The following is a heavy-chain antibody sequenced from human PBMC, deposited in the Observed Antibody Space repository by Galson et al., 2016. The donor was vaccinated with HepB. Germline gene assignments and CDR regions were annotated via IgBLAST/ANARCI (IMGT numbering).Heavy chain of an antibody. CDR2: IKHDGSET. Sequence: SLRLSCAASGFNFSSYWMTWFRRAPGKGLEWVANIKHDGSETWYVDSMRGRFTISRDHAKNSLYLQMNSLRVEDTAVYYCARAGDRSGYFQLRWFDPWGQGTLVTVSS. V-gene: IGHV3-7*01. D-gene: IGHD3-22*01. J-gene: IGHJ5*02. CDR1: GFNFSSYW. CDR3: ARAGDRSGYFQLRWFDP.